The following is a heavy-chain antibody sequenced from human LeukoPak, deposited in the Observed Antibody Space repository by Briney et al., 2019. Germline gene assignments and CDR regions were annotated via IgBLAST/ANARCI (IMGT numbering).Heavy chain of an antibody. CDR2: ISGRGGST. V-gene: IGHV3-23*01. Sequence: GGSLRLSCAASGFTFSSYAMSWVRQAPGKGLEWVSAISGRGGSTYYADSVKVRFTISRDNSKNTLYLQMNSLRAEDTAVYYCAKFRPSSGWAGDYWGQGTLVTVSS. J-gene: IGHJ4*02. CDR3: AKFRPSSGWAGDY. CDR1: GFTFSSYA. D-gene: IGHD6-19*01.